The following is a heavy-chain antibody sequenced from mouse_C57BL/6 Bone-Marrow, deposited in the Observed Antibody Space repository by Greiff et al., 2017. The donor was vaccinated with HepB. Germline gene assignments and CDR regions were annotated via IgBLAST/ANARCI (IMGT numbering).Heavy chain of an antibody. V-gene: IGHV1-72*01. CDR3: ARDGYYDGSGGYVDV. Sequence: QVQLQQPGAELVKPGASVKLSCKASGYTFTSYWMHWVKQRPGRGLEWIGRIDPNSGGTKYNEKFKSKATLTVDKPSSTAYMELSRLTSEDSAVYYWARDGYYDGSGGYVDVWGTGTTVTGSS. CDR1: GYTFTSYW. J-gene: IGHJ1*03. D-gene: IGHD1-1*01. CDR2: IDPNSGGT.